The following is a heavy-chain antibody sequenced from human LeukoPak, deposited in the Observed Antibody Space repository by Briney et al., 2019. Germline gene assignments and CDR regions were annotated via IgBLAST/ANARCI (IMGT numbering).Heavy chain of an antibody. Sequence: ASVQVSCQASGSTFTCYYMHGVRQAPGQGLEWMGWINPNSGGTNYSQKFQGRVTMTRDTSISTAYMELSRLRSDDTAVYYCARSAGIGWFDPWGQGTLVTVSS. CDR2: INPNSGGT. CDR3: ARSAGIGWFDP. V-gene: IGHV1-2*02. D-gene: IGHD2-15*01. J-gene: IGHJ5*02. CDR1: GSTFTCYY.